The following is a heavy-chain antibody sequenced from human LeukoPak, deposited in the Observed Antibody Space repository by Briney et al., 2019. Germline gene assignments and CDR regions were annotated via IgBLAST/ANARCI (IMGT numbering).Heavy chain of an antibody. CDR2: VFHDGST. CDR3: ARDRGDYDSSGYYGYFDY. V-gene: IGHV4-59*02. Sequence: SETLSLTCTVSEGSVSTYFWNWLRQPPGGGLEWIGHVFHDGSTNLNPSLKSRVTISIDTSKNQFSLNLSSVTAADTAVYYCARDRGDYDSSGYYGYFDYWGQGALVTVSS. D-gene: IGHD3-22*01. CDR1: EGSVSTYF. J-gene: IGHJ4*02.